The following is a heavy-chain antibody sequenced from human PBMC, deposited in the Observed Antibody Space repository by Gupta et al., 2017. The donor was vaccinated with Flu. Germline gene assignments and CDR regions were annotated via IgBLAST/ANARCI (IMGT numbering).Heavy chain of an antibody. CDR1: GSHFNILE. J-gene: IGHJ4*02. V-gene: IGHV3-48*03. CDR2: INSEVAYITTGGDKR. CDR3: ARDRGGTGTIYFDY. Sequence: EVQLLASGGGLVQPGASLGPPCVASGSHFNILEMHSVRQAPGKGLECVSYINSEVAYITTGGDKRYYADAGKGSFTISRDNAKKSLYLEMNRLRAEDTDVYYCARDRGGTGTIYFDYWGQGILVTVSS. D-gene: IGHD1-1*01.